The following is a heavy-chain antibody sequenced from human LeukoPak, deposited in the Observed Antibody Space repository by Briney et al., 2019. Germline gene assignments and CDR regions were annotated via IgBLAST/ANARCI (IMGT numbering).Heavy chain of an antibody. CDR2: IYSGGTT. D-gene: IGHD3-22*01. CDR3: VKNWLFDY. CDR1: GFTLINNY. Sequence: PGGSLRLSCAASGFTLINNYMTWVRQAPGKGLEWVSVIYSGGTTHYADSVKGRFTISRDNSKNTLYLQMNSLRAEDTAVYYCVKNWLFDYWGQGTLVTVSS. V-gene: IGHV3-53*01. J-gene: IGHJ4*02.